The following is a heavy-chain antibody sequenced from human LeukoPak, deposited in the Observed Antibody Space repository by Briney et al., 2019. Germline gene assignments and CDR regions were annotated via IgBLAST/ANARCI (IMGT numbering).Heavy chain of an antibody. D-gene: IGHD5-12*01. Sequence: PGGSLRLSCVASGLTFSNFWMSWVRQAPGKGLEWVGRIKSKTNGGTTDYAAPVKGRFTILRDDSKNTVYLQMNSLKTEDTALYYCATDSLVANFWGQGTLVTVSS. CDR2: IKSKTNGGTT. CDR1: GLTFSNFW. CDR3: ATDSLVANF. V-gene: IGHV3-15*01. J-gene: IGHJ4*02.